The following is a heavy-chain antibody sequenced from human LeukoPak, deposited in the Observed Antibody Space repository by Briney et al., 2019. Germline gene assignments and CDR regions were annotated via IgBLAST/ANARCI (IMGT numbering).Heavy chain of an antibody. D-gene: IGHD3-16*01. CDR1: GFTISTYW. V-gene: IGHV3-74*01. CDR2: ISSYGSIT. J-gene: IGHJ4*02. CDR3: ARDRRPGGGEDHSPLLDY. Sequence: GGALRLSCSASGFTISTYWMHWVRQAPGEGLGWVSRISSYGSITSYADPVKGRFTISRDNAKNTMHLQMNSLSAEDTAVSSCARDRRPGGGEDHSPLLDYWGQGTLVTVSS.